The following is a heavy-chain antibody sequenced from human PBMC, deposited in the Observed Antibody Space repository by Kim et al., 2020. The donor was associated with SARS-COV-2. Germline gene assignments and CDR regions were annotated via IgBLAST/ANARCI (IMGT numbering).Heavy chain of an antibody. CDR2: ISGSGSIT. D-gene: IGHD3-10*01. CDR3: AKALYDGHAY. CDR1: GFTFSTYA. Sequence: GGSLRLSCAVSGFTFSTYAMNWVRQAPGKGLEYVSGISGSGSITSYADSVKGRFTISRDNSKNTLHLQMNSLRADDTAVYYCAKALYDGHAYWGQGTLDT. V-gene: IGHV3-23*01. J-gene: IGHJ4*02.